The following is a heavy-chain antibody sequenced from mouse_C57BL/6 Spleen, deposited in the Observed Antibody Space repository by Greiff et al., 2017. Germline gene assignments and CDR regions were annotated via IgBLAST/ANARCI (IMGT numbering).Heavy chain of an antibody. CDR2: INPGSGGT. CDR3: ARAESYYAIDD. J-gene: IGHJ4*01. Sequence: VQLQQSGAELVRPGTSVKVSCKASGYAFTNYLIEWVKQRPGQGLEWIGVINPGSGGTNYNEKFKGKATLTADKSSSTAYMQLSSLTSEDSAVYFCARAESYYAIDDWGQATSVTSSS. CDR1: GYAFTNYL. V-gene: IGHV1-54*01.